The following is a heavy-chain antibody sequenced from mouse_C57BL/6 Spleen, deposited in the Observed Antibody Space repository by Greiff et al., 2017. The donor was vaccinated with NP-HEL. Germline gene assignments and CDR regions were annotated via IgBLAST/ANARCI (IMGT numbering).Heavy chain of an antibody. CDR3: VRHEDDYSYYYAMDY. Sequence: DVMLVESGGGLVQPKGSLKLSCAASGFSFNTYAMNWVRQAPGKGLEWVARIRSKSNNYATYYADSVKDRFTISRDDSESMLYLQMNNLKTEDTAMYYCVRHEDDYSYYYAMDYWGQGTSVTVSS. CDR2: IRSKSNNYAT. J-gene: IGHJ4*01. D-gene: IGHD2-4*01. V-gene: IGHV10-1*01. CDR1: GFSFNTYA.